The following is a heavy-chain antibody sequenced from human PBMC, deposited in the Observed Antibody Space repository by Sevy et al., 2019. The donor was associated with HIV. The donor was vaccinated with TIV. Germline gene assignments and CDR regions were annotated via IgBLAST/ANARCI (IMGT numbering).Heavy chain of an antibody. CDR2: ISYDGSNK. D-gene: IGHD5-18*01. V-gene: IGHV3-30*04. CDR1: GFTFSTYA. J-gene: IGHJ6*02. Sequence: GGSLRLSCAASGFTFSTYAIHWVRQAPGKGLEWVAAISYDGSNKYYADSVKGRFTISRDNSNNTLNLQMNSLRAEDTAVYYCARDRRLIPAMDPYYNYGMDVWGQGTTVTVSS. CDR3: ARDRRLIPAMDPYYNYGMDV.